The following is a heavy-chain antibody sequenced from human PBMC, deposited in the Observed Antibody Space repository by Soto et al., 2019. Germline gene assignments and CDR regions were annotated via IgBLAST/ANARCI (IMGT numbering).Heavy chain of an antibody. Sequence: ASVKVSCKASGYTFTSYGISWVRQAPGQGLEWMGWISAYNGNTNYAQKLQGRVTMTTDTSTSTAYMELRSLRSDDTAVYYCAMTYYDILTGLPRGTFDPWGQGTLVTVSS. CDR2: ISAYNGNT. CDR1: GYTFTSYG. CDR3: AMTYYDILTGLPRGTFDP. D-gene: IGHD3-9*01. V-gene: IGHV1-18*01. J-gene: IGHJ5*02.